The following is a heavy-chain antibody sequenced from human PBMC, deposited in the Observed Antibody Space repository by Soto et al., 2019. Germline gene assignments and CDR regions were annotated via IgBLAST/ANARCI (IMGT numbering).Heavy chain of an antibody. CDR3: AREVIPLTTDWYFDL. CDR2: IYDSGST. V-gene: IGHV4-30-4*01. D-gene: IGHD4-17*01. J-gene: IGHJ2*01. Sequence: QLQLRESGPGLVKPSETLSRTCTVSGGSISGGVGGLYYWSWIRQPPGKGLEWIGYIYDSGSTYYIPSLKSRVTISVDTSKNQFSLRLSSFTAADTAVYYCAREVIPLTTDWYFDLWGRGTLVTVSS. CDR1: GGSISGGVGGLYY.